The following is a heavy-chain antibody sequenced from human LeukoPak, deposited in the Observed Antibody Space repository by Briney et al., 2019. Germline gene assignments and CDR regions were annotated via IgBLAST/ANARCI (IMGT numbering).Heavy chain of an antibody. Sequence: PGGSLRLSCAASGFTFSSYAMHWVRQAPGKGLEYVSAISSNGGSTYYGNSVKGRFTISRDNSKNTLYLQMGSLRTEDMAVYYCARDFPPGGSATLLYMDGRGKGTTVTVSS. V-gene: IGHV3-64*01. CDR1: GFTFSSYA. CDR2: ISSNGGST. CDR3: ARDFPPGGSATLLYMDG. J-gene: IGHJ6*03. D-gene: IGHD1-26*01.